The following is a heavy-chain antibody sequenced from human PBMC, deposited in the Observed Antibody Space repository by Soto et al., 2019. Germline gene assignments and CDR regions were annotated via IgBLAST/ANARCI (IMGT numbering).Heavy chain of an antibody. D-gene: IGHD3-3*01. J-gene: IGHJ6*02. Sequence: GGALRLFSAASGFTFSSYAMHWVRQAPGKGLEWVAVISYDGSNKYYADSVKGRFTISRDNSKNTLYLQMNSLRAEDTAVYYCARDIIGYYDFWSGYPDAYYYYYGMDVWGQGTTVPVSS. V-gene: IGHV3-30-3*01. CDR3: ARDIIGYYDFWSGYPDAYYYYYGMDV. CDR1: GFTFSSYA. CDR2: ISYDGSNK.